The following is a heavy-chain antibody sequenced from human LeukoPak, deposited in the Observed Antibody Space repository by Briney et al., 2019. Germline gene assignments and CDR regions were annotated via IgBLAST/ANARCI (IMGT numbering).Heavy chain of an antibody. V-gene: IGHV4-59*01. J-gene: IGHJ4*02. CDR1: GGSISSYY. CDR3: ARVSSSSFYFDY. CDR2: IYYSGST. Sequence: SETLSLTCTVSGGSISSYYWSWIRQPPGKGLEWIGYIYYSGSTNYNPSLKSRVTISVDTSKNQFSLKLSSVTAADTAVYYCARVSSSSFYFDYWGQGTLVTVSS. D-gene: IGHD6-13*01.